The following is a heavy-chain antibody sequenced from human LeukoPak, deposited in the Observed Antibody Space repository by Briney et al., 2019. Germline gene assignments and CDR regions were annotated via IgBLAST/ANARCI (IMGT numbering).Heavy chain of an antibody. CDR2: INPNSGGT. J-gene: IGHJ5*02. Sequence: ASVKVSCKASGYTFTGYYMHWVRQAPGQGLEWMGWINPNSGGTNYAQKFQGWVTMTRDTSISTAYMELSRLRSDDTAVYYCARDQTIFGVVSSRFDPWGQGTLVTVSS. CDR1: GYTFTGYY. CDR3: ARDQTIFGVVSSRFDP. D-gene: IGHD3-3*01. V-gene: IGHV1-2*04.